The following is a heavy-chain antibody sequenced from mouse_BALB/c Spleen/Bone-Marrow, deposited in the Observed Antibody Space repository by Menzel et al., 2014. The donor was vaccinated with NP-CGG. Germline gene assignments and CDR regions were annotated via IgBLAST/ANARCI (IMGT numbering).Heavy chain of an antibody. D-gene: IGHD2-2*01. CDR2: IDPANGNT. Sequence: VQLQQSGAELVKPGASVKLSCTASGFNIKDTYMHWVKQRPEQGLEWIGRIDPANGNTKYDPKFQGKATMTADTSSNTAYLQLSSLTSEDTAVYYCARNYGYGKSFAYWGQGTLVIVSA. CDR3: ARNYGYGKSFAY. V-gene: IGHV14-3*02. J-gene: IGHJ3*01. CDR1: GFNIKDTY.